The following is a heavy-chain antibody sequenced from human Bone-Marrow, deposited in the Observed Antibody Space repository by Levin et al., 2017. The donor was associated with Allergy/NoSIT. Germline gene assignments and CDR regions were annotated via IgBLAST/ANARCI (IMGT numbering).Heavy chain of an antibody. CDR2: IWFDDSKE. V-gene: IGHV3-33*01. J-gene: IGHJ4*02. CDR1: GFTFSDYG. Sequence: GGSLRLSCAASGFTFSDYGMHWVRQAPGKGLEWVALIWFDDSKEYYADSVKGRFTISRDTSKNTLFLQMNRLRAEDTAVYYCARDRITVTANYFDYWGQGTLVTVSS. D-gene: IGHD2-21*02. CDR3: ARDRITVTANYFDY.